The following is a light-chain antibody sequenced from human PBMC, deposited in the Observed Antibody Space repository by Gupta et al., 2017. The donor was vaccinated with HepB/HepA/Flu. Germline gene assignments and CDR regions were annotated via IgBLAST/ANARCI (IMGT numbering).Light chain of an antibody. CDR2: AAS. V-gene: IGKV1-6*01. J-gene: IGKJ1*01. Sequence: AIRMTQSPSSLSASVGDRVTITCRASQGIRNDLGWYQQKPGKAPKVLIHAASTLQSGVPSRFSGSGSGTDFALTISSLQPEDFATYYCLQDYSYPRTFGQGTKVEIK. CDR1: QGIRND. CDR3: LQDYSYPRT.